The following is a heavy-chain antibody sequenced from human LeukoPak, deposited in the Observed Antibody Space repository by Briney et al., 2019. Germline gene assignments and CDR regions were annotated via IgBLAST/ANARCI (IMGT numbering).Heavy chain of an antibody. V-gene: IGHV4-61*02. CDR3: ARVYGDSTGVDY. Sequence: PSETLSLTCTVSGGSISSGSYYWSWIRQPAGKGLEWIGRIYTSGSTNYNPSLKSRVTISADTSKNQFSLKLSSVTAADTAVYYCARVYGDSTGVDYWGQGTLVTVSS. CDR2: IYTSGST. J-gene: IGHJ4*02. CDR1: GGSISSGSYY. D-gene: IGHD4-17*01.